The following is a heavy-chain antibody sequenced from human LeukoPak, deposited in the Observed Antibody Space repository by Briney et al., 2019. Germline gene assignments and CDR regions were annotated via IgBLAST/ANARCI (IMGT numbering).Heavy chain of an antibody. CDR3: ARVDRGDV. D-gene: IGHD3-10*01. V-gene: IGHV4-34*01. J-gene: IGHJ6*03. Sequence: SETLSLTCAVYRGSFSRYYLSWIHQPLGKGGAWIWEINHRESTNYNPSLKRRVTIPVYTSNKQSSLKLAYLTAPGTPGYYCARVDRGDVWGKGTKVTVSS. CDR2: INHREST. CDR1: RGSFSRYY.